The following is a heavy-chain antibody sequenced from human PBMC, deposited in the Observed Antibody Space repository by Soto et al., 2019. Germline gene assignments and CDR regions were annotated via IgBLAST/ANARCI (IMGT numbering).Heavy chain of an antibody. CDR3: ARDVEEAYYYDSSGYPGGY. J-gene: IGHJ4*02. CDR2: IIPIFGTA. CDR1: GGTFSSYA. Sequence: GASVKVSCKASGGTFSSYAISWVRQAPGQGLEWMGGIIPIFGTANYAQKFQGRVTITADESTSTAYMELSSLRSEDTAVYYCARDVEEAYYYDSSGYPGGYWGQGTLVTVS. D-gene: IGHD3-22*01. V-gene: IGHV1-69*13.